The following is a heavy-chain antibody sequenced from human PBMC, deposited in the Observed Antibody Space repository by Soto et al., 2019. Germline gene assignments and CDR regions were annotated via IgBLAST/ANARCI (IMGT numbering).Heavy chain of an antibody. CDR3: ARDKAGYSSSWSRMDV. CDR1: GGTFSSYA. D-gene: IGHD6-13*01. J-gene: IGHJ6*02. V-gene: IGHV1-69*13. CDR2: IIPIFGTA. Sequence: SVKVSCKASGGTFSSYAISWVRQAPGQGLEWMGGIIPIFGTANYAQKFQGRVTITADESTSTAYMELSSLRSEDTAVYYCARDKAGYSSSWSRMDVWGQGTTVTVSS.